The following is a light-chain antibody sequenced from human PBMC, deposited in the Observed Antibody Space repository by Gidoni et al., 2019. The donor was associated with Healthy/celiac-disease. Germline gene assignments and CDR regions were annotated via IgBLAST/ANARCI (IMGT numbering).Light chain of an antibody. CDR2: EGS. V-gene: IGLV2-23*03. CDR1: SSDVGSYNL. Sequence: QSALTQPASVSGSPGKSITISCTGTSSDVGSYNLVSWYQQHPGKAPKLMMYEGSKRPSGVSNRFSGSKSGNTASLTISGLQAEDEADYYCCSYAGSSTFRVFGGGTKLTVL. J-gene: IGLJ3*02. CDR3: CSYAGSSTFRV.